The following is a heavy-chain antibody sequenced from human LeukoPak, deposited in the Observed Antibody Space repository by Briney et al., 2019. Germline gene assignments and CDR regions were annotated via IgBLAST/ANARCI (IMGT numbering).Heavy chain of an antibody. CDR1: GDSISGYYWS. J-gene: IGHJ4*02. D-gene: IGHD6-13*01. CDR3: AHLSSWRFDF. V-gene: IGHV2-5*08. Sequence: TLSLTCTVSGDSISGYYWSWIRQPPGKGLEWLALIYWDDSKRYSPSLKSRLTITKDTSENQVVLTMTNMDPVDTATYYCAHLSSWRFDFWGQGSLVTVSS. CDR2: IYWDDSK.